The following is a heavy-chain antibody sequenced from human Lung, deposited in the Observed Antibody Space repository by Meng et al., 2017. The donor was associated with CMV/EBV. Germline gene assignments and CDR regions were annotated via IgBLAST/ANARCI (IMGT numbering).Heavy chain of an antibody. D-gene: IGHD3-9*01. CDR3: ARDQGLRSFDWLFRY. CDR2: ISHDGSNK. Sequence: GGSLRLXCAASGFTFSSYPMHWVRQAPGKGLEWVAVISHDGSNKYYADSVKGRFTISRDNSKNTLYLQMNSLRAEDTAVYYCARDQGLRSFDWLFRYWGHRTLVTVSS. V-gene: IGHV3-30-3*01. CDR1: GFTFSSYP. J-gene: IGHJ4*01.